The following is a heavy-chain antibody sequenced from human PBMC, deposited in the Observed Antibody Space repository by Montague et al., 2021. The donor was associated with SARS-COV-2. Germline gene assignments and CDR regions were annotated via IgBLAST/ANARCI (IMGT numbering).Heavy chain of an antibody. V-gene: IGHV2-70*04. D-gene: IGHD3-9*01. CDR2: IXXXYYN. CDR3: ARSYYDILTAYYTPFDY. J-gene: IGHJ4*02. CDR1: GFSLSTSGMR. Sequence: VKPTQTLTLTCTFSGFSLSTSGMRASWIRQPPGKALEWLARIXXXYYNFYSTSLKTRLTISKDTSKNQVVLTMTNMDPVDTATYYCARSYYDILTAYYTPFDYWGQGTLVTVSS.